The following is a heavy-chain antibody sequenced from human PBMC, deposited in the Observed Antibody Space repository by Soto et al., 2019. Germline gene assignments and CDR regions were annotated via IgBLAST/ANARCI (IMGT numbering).Heavy chain of an antibody. D-gene: IGHD5-12*01. CDR3: ATIGGIYSWFDP. V-gene: IGHV4-39*01. J-gene: IGHJ5*02. CDR2: IYYSGST. Sequence: SETLSLTCTVSGGSISSSSYYWGWIRQPPGKGLEWIGSIYYSGSTYYNPSLKSRVTISVDTSKNQFSLKLSSVTAADTAVYYCATIGGIYSWFDPWGQGTLVTVSS. CDR1: GGSISSSSYY.